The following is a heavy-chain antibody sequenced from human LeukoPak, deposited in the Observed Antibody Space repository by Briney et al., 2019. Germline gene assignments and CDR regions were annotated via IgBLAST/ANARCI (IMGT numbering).Heavy chain of an antibody. V-gene: IGHV4-61*02. CDR1: GGSVGSGNSY. J-gene: IGHJ4*02. Sequence: SQTLSLTCTVSGGSVGSGNSYWNWIRQPAGKALEWIGRIYADGSSNYNPSLKSRVTILVDTSKNQFSLRLSSMTAADTAVYYCARGYYYRTWGLGTLVTVSS. CDR3: ARGYYYRT. CDR2: IYADGSS. D-gene: IGHD3-10*01.